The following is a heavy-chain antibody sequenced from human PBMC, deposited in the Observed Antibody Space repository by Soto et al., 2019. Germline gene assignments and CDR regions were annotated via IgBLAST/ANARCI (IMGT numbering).Heavy chain of an antibody. CDR2: IYYSGST. J-gene: IGHJ4*02. CDR3: ARADFYGGNPTHDY. D-gene: IGHD4-17*01. Sequence: SETLSLTCTVSGGSISSGGYYWSWIRQHPGKGLEWIGYIYYSGSTYYNPSLKSRVTISVDTSKNQFSLKLSSVTAADTAVYYCARADFYGGNPTHDYWGQGTLVTVSS. V-gene: IGHV4-31*03. CDR1: GGSISSGGYY.